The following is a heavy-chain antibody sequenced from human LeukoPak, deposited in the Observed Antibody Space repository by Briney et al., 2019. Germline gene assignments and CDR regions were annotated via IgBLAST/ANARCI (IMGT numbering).Heavy chain of an antibody. CDR2: MNPNSGNT. CDR3: ARGGGVVGATSYYFDY. CDR1: GYTFTSYD. J-gene: IGHJ4*02. D-gene: IGHD1-26*01. Sequence: ASVKVSCKXSGYTFTSYDINWVRQATGQGLEWMEWMNPNSGNTGYAQKFQGRVTMTRNTSISTAYMELSSLRSEDTAVYYCARGGGVVGATSYYFDYWGQGTLVTVSS. V-gene: IGHV1-8*01.